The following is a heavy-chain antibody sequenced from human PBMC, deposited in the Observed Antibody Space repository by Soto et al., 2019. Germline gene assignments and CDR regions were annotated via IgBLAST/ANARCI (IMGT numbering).Heavy chain of an antibody. Sequence: EVQLLESGGGLVQPGGSLRLSCAASGFSFSDYSMTWVRQAPGRGLEWVSTLTPRGTTVYADSVKGRFTISRDNYRNTLSLQMYNLRAEDTARYYCAKRATTVPTPGNYFDCWGQGTLVTVSS. CDR2: LTPRGTT. CDR3: AKRATTVPTPGNYFDC. V-gene: IGHV3-23*01. CDR1: GFSFSDYS. J-gene: IGHJ4*02. D-gene: IGHD2-15*01.